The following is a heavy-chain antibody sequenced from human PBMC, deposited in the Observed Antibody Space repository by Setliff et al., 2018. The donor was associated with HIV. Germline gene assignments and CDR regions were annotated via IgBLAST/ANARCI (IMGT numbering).Heavy chain of an antibody. CDR3: ARGGILTGFTFDY. CDR2: IYYSGST. Sequence: SETLSLTCAVSGGSISSGGYSWTWIRQPPGKGLEWIGSIYYSGSTNYNPSLKSRVTISVDTSKNQFSLKLSSVTAADTAVYYCARGGILTGFTFDYWGQGTLVTVSS. CDR1: GGSISSGGYS. V-gene: IGHV4-61*08. D-gene: IGHD3-9*01. J-gene: IGHJ4*02.